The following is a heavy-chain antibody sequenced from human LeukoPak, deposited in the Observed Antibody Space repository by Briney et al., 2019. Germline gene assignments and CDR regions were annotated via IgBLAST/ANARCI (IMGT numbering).Heavy chain of an antibody. CDR1: GFTFTSYW. CDR2: ISSDGSTSST. Sequence: GGSLRLSCAASGFTFTSYWMHWVRQAPGKGLVWVSRISSDGSTSSTSYADSVKGRFTISRDNARNTLYLQMNSLRAEDTAVYYCAVSRFGVVTYWGQGTLVTVSS. CDR3: AVSRFGVVTY. V-gene: IGHV3-74*01. D-gene: IGHD3-3*01. J-gene: IGHJ4*02.